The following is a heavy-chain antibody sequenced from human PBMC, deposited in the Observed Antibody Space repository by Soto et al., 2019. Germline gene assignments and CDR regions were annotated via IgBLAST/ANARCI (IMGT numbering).Heavy chain of an antibody. CDR2: VIPIFGTA. CDR1: GSTFSSYA. V-gene: IGHV1-69*13. CDR3: ARDMTGSGGWFDP. Sequence: SAVKVSCKASGSTFSSYAIRWGRQAPGQGLEWMGGVIPIFGTANYAQKFQGRGTITADESTSTAYMEPSRLRSEDTAVYYCARDMTGSGGWFDPWGQGTLVTVSS. D-gene: IGHD3-10*01. J-gene: IGHJ5*02.